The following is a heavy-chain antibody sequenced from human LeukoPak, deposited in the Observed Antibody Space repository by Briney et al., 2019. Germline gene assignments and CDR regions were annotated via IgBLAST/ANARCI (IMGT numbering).Heavy chain of an antibody. CDR1: GFTFSSYA. J-gene: IGHJ5*02. CDR3: AKERAYCGGDCPNWFDP. Sequence: PGGSLRLSCAASGFTFSSYAMSSVRQAPGKGLEWVSAISGSGGSTYYADSVKGRFTISRDNSKNTLYLQMNSLRAEDTAVYYCAKERAYCGGDCPNWFDPWGQGTLVTVSS. CDR2: ISGSGGST. D-gene: IGHD2-21*01. V-gene: IGHV3-23*01.